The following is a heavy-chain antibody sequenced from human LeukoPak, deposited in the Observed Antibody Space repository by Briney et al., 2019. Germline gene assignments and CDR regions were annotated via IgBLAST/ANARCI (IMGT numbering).Heavy chain of an antibody. CDR1: GFTFSSYG. J-gene: IGHJ6*03. CDR2: ISDSGGST. V-gene: IGHV3-23*01. Sequence: GGALRLSCEASGFTFSSYGMSWVRQAPGKGLEWVSSISDSGGSTYYADSVKGRFTISRDNSKNTLYLQMNSLRAEDTAVYYCAKCILTGYYKGYMDVWGKGTTVTISS. CDR3: AKCILTGYYKGYMDV. D-gene: IGHD3-9*01.